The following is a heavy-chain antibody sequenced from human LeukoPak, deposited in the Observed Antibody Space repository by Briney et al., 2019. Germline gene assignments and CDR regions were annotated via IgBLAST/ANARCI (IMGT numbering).Heavy chain of an antibody. CDR1: GFTFSSYA. J-gene: IGHJ4*02. CDR2: ISYDGSNN. D-gene: IGHD5-24*01. Sequence: GRSLRLSCAAPGFTFSSYAMSWVPQAPGKGLERVAVISYDGSNNYYADSVKGRLTISRDNSKNTLYLQMNSLRAEDTAVYYCAKGWLQYGYWGQGTLVTVSS. CDR3: AKGWLQYGY. V-gene: IGHV3-30*18.